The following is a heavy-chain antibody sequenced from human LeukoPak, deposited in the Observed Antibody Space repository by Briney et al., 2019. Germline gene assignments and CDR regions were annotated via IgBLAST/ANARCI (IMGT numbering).Heavy chain of an antibody. Sequence: SQTLSLTCTVSGGSISSGSYYWSWIRQPAGKGLEWIGRIYTSGSTNYNPSLKSRVTISVDTSKNQFSLKLSSVTAADTAVYYCARVMRSWGSFDYWGQGTLVTVSS. CDR2: IYTSGST. CDR1: GGSISSGSYY. CDR3: ARVMRSWGSFDY. V-gene: IGHV4-61*02. J-gene: IGHJ4*02. D-gene: IGHD7-27*01.